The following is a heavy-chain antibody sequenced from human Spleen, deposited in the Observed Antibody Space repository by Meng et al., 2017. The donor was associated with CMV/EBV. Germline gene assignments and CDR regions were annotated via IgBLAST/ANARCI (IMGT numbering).Heavy chain of an antibody. CDR1: CGSLRSSSYY. J-gene: IGHJ4*02. CDR3: ASQRVWAPRD. Sequence: TCTVSCGSLRSSSYYWGWIRQPPGKGLEWIGSLYYSGSTSYNPSLKSRVTISVDTSKNQFSLKLSSVTAADTAVYYCASQRVWAPRDWGQGTLVTVSS. D-gene: IGHD3-16*01. CDR2: LYYSGST. V-gene: IGHV4-39*01.